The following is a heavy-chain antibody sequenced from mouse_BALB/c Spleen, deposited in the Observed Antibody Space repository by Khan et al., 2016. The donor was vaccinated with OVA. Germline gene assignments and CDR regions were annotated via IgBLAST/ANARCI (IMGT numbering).Heavy chain of an antibody. D-gene: IGHD1-1*01. CDR3: ARSVTISTVVITGFDY. CDR1: GYSITSDYA. CDR2: IKYSGST. Sequence: EVPLQESGPGLVKPSQSLSLTCTVTGYSITSDYAWNWIRQFPGNKLEWMGHIKYSGSTSYNPTLKSRFSITRNTTKNNFFLQLSSVTTEDTATYYCARSVTISTVVITGFDYWGQGTTLTVSS. J-gene: IGHJ2*01. V-gene: IGHV3-2*02.